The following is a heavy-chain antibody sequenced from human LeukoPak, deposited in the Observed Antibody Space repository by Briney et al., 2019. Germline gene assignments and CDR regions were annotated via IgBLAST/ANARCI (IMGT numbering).Heavy chain of an antibody. D-gene: IGHD6-19*01. CDR3: TRAVAGHPD. Sequence: SETLSLTCAVSGVPFSNYYWSRVRQSPRQGLEWIGEINHSGYTNYNPSLKSRVTMSIDTSKNQFSLRLTSVTAADAGVYYCTRAVAGHPDWGQGTLVTVSS. V-gene: IGHV4-34*01. CDR1: GVPFSNYY. J-gene: IGHJ4*02. CDR2: INHSGYT.